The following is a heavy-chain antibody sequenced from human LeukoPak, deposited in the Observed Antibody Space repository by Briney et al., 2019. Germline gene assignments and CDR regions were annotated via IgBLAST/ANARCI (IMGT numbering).Heavy chain of an antibody. CDR2: IYYSGST. V-gene: IGHV4-39*01. CDR3: ARPFDP. J-gene: IGHJ5*02. CDR1: GGSISSNSYY. Sequence: SETLSLTCIVSGGSISSNSYYWGWIRQAPGKGLEWIGSIYYSGSTYYNPSLKSRVTISVDTSKNQFSLKLTSVTAADTAVYYCARPFDPWGQGTLVIVSS.